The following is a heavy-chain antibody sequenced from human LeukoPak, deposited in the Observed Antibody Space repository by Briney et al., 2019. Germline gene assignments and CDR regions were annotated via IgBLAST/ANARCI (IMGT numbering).Heavy chain of an antibody. D-gene: IGHD6-13*01. CDR1: GYSFTSYW. CDR2: IYPGDSDT. J-gene: IGHJ5*02. V-gene: IGHV5-51*01. Sequence: GESLKISCKGSGYSFTSYWIGWVRQMPGKGLEWMGIIYPGDSDTRYSPSFQGQVTISADKSISTAYLQWSSLKASDTAMYYCARGDGSSWYGTSTNWFDPWGQGTLVTVSS. CDR3: ARGDGSSWYGTSTNWFDP.